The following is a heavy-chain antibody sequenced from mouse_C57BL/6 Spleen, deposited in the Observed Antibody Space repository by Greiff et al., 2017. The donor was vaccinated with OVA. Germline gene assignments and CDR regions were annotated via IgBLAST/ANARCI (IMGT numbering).Heavy chain of an antibody. D-gene: IGHD2-10*02. CDR3: ARRGYGNLYFDG. J-gene: IGHJ2*01. V-gene: IGHV1-50*01. CDR2: IDPSDSYT. Sequence: QVQLQQPGAELVKPGASVKLSCKASGYTFTSYWMQWVKQRPGQGLEWIGEIDPSDSYTNYNQKFKGKATLTVDTSSSTAYMQLSSLTSEDSAVYYCARRGYGNLYFDGWGQGTTLTVSS. CDR1: GYTFTSYW.